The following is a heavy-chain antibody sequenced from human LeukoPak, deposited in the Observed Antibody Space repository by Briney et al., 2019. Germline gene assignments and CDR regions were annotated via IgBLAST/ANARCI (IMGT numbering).Heavy chain of an antibody. CDR2: VSGNGGST. Sequence: GGSLRLSCAASGFTFSSYGMSWVRQAPGKGLEWVSSVSGNGGSTYYADSVKGRFTISRDNAKNSLYLQMNSLRAEDTAVYYCAELGITMIGGVWGKGTTVTISS. D-gene: IGHD3-10*02. J-gene: IGHJ6*04. V-gene: IGHV3-23*01. CDR3: AELGITMIGGV. CDR1: GFTFSSYG.